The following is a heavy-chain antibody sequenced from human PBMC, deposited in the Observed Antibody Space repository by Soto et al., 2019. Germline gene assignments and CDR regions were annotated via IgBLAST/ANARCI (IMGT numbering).Heavy chain of an antibody. CDR2: IDPSDSYT. V-gene: IGHV5-10-1*01. D-gene: IGHD3-22*01. CDR1: GYSFTSYW. CDR3: ASDYYDSSGTWAFDI. J-gene: IGHJ3*02. Sequence: GESLKISCKGSGYSFTSYWISWVGQMPGKGLEWMGRIDPSDSYTNYSPSFQGHVTISADKSISTAYLQWSSLEASDTAMYYCASDYYDSSGTWAFDIWGQGTMVTVS.